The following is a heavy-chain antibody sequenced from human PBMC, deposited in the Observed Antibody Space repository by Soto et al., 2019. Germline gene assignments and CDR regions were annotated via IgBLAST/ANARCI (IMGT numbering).Heavy chain of an antibody. D-gene: IGHD5-12*01. CDR2: IPYDESSE. J-gene: IGHJ4*02. Sequence: QVQLVESGGGVVQPGRSLRLSCAASGFTFSSYGMHWVRQAPGKGLEWVAAIPYDESSEYYADSVKGRFTISRDNSKNTLYLQMNSLSAEDTAVYYCAKDPGYGLDYWGQGTLVTVSS. CDR1: GFTFSSYG. V-gene: IGHV3-30*18. CDR3: AKDPGYGLDY.